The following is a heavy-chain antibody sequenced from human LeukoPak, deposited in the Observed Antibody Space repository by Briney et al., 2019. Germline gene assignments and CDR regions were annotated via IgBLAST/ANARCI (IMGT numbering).Heavy chain of an antibody. CDR1: GYTFTSYD. D-gene: IGHD2-2*01. Sequence: ASVKVSCKASGYTFTSYDINWVRQATGQGLEWMGWMNPNSGNTGYAQKFQGRVTMTRNTSISTAYMELSSLRSEDTAVYYCARAKRAYCSSTSCYFLGYWGREPWSPSPQ. V-gene: IGHV1-8*01. CDR2: MNPNSGNT. CDR3: ARAKRAYCSSTSCYFLGY. J-gene: IGHJ4*02.